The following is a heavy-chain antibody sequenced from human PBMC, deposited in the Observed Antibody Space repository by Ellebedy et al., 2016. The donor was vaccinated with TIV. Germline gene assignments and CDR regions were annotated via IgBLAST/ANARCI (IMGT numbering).Heavy chain of an antibody. CDR1: GFTFSSYG. CDR2: ISYDGSNK. J-gene: IGHJ4*02. V-gene: IGHV3-30*03. D-gene: IGHD6-19*01. CDR3: ASWGSAVAGTDPFDY. Sequence: GESLKISCAASGFTFSSYGMHWVRQAPGKGLEWVAVISYDGSNKYYADSVKGRFTISRDNSKNTLYLQMNSLRAEDTAVYYCASWGSAVAGTDPFDYWGQGTLVTVSS.